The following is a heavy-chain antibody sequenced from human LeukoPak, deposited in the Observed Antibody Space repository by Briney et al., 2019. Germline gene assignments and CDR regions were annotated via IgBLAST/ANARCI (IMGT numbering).Heavy chain of an antibody. CDR3: ARSGNYDC. D-gene: IGHD1-1*01. Sequence: PGGSLRLSCAACGFTFSSYSMSWVRQAPGKGLEWVSYISSTSSTIYYADSVKGRFTISRDNAKSSLYLQMNSLRDEDTALYYCARSGNYDCWGQGTLVTVSS. J-gene: IGHJ4*02. CDR2: ISSTSSTI. CDR1: GFTFSSYS. V-gene: IGHV3-48*02.